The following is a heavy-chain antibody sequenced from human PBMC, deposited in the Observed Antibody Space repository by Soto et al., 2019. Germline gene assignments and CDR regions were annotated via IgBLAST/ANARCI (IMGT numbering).Heavy chain of an antibody. D-gene: IGHD3-22*01. CDR3: ARAHYYDSSGYYPKFDY. V-gene: IGHV1-8*01. CDR2: MNPNSGNT. J-gene: IGHJ4*02. CDR1: GYTFTSYD. Sequence: QVQLVQSGAEVKKPGASVKVSCKASGYTFTSYDINWVRQATGQGLEWMGWMNPNSGNTGYAQKFQGRVTMTRNTSISTAYMELISLRSADTAVYYCARAHYYDSSGYYPKFDYWGQGTLVTVSS.